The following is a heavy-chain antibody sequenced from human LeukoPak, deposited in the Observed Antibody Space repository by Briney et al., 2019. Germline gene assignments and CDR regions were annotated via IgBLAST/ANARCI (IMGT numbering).Heavy chain of an antibody. CDR3: AREPAYYYDSRGRSDFDY. CDR1: GGTFSSYA. V-gene: IGHV1-69*04. Sequence: SVKVSCNASGGTFSSYAISWVRQAPGQGLEWLGMIIPILGIATYAQKFQGRVTITADKSTSTAYMELSSLRSEDTAVYYCAREPAYYYDSRGRSDFDYWGQGTLVTVSS. D-gene: IGHD3-22*01. CDR2: IIPILGIA. J-gene: IGHJ4*02.